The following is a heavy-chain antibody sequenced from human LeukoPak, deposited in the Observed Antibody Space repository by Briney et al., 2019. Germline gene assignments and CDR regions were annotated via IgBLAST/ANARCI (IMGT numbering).Heavy chain of an antibody. V-gene: IGHV1-69*05. CDR1: GGTFSSYS. J-gene: IGHJ6*03. CDR3: ARVDRYHYYLDV. Sequence: VASVKVSRTASGGTFSSYSITWVRQAPGHGLEWMGGIMPLFNTANYAQQFQGRVTITTDESTSTADMSLSSLRFEDTAMYYCARVDRYHYYLDVWGKGTTVTVSS. CDR2: IMPLFNTA.